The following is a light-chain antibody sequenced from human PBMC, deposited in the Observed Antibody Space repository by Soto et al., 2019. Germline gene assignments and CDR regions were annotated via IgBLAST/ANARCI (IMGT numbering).Light chain of an antibody. J-gene: IGKJ5*01. CDR3: QQYGSSLT. CDR1: QSVSSF. Sequence: IVLPRSPASLCLSPGERAALACRASQSVSSFLAWYQQKPGQAPRLLIYRTSNRATGIPDRFSGSGSGTDFTLTISRLETEDFSVFYCQQYGSSLTFGQGPRLEIK. CDR2: RTS. V-gene: IGKV3-20*01.